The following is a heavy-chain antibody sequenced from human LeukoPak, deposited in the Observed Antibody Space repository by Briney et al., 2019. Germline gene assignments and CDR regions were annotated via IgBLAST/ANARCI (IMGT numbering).Heavy chain of an antibody. Sequence: GASVKVSCKASGYTFTSYGISWVRQAPGQGLEWMGWISAYNGNTNYAQKLQGRVTMTTDTSTSTAYMELRSLGSDDTAVYYCARDRNYYGSGSYDNYYGMDVWGQGTTVTVSS. CDR1: GYTFTSYG. CDR2: ISAYNGNT. J-gene: IGHJ6*02. V-gene: IGHV1-18*01. D-gene: IGHD3-10*01. CDR3: ARDRNYYGSGSYDNYYGMDV.